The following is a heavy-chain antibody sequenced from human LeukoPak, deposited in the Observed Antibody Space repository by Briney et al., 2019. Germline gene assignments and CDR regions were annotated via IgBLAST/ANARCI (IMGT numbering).Heavy chain of an antibody. D-gene: IGHD3-16*01. CDR3: ARLSSWVFEI. J-gene: IGHJ3*02. V-gene: IGHV3-74*01. CDR2: ISTDGSST. Sequence: GGSLRLSCAASGFTFSSYWMHWVRQAPGKGLVWVSRISTDGSSTSYADSVKGRFTISRDNVKNLLYLQMNSLRVEDTAVYFCARLSSWVFEIWGQGTMVTVSS. CDR1: GFTFSSYW.